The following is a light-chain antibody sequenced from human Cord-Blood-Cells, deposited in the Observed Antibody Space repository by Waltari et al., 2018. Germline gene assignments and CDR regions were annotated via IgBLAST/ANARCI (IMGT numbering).Light chain of an antibody. J-gene: IGLJ2*01. Sequence: QSALTQPPSASGSPGQSVTISCTGTSSDVGGYNYVPWYQQHPGKAPKPMIYEVSKRPSGVPDRFSVSKSGNTASLTVSGLQAEDEADYYCSSYAGSNNLVFGGGTKLTVL. CDR1: SSDVGGYNY. CDR3: SSYAGSNNLV. CDR2: EVS. V-gene: IGLV2-8*01.